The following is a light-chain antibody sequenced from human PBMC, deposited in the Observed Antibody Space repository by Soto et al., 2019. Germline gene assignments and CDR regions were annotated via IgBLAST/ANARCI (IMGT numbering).Light chain of an antibody. CDR3: QQINSYPIT. V-gene: IGKV1-9*01. Sequence: DIQLTQSPSFLSASVGDRVTITCRAIQGISSYLAWYQQKPWKAPKLLIYVVSTLQSGVPSRFSGSGSGTEFTLTISSLQPEDFATYYCQQINSYPITFGQGTRLEIK. CDR1: QGISSY. J-gene: IGKJ5*01. CDR2: VVS.